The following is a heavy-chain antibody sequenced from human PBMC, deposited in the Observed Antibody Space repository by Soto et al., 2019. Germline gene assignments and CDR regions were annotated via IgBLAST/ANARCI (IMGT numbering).Heavy chain of an antibody. CDR3: ATTSTSETRFDD. CDR1: GGSISTSNW. CDR2: VYHSGST. D-gene: IGHD1-1*01. J-gene: IGHJ4*02. Sequence: QVQLQESGPGLVKPSGTLSLTCAVSGGSISTSNWWSWVRQPPGKGLEWIGEVYHSGSTNYNPSFHRRRAMSEEQHSKQFSPQKNSVAAADTALFYCATTSTSETRFDDWGQGSLVTVSS. V-gene: IGHV4-4*02.